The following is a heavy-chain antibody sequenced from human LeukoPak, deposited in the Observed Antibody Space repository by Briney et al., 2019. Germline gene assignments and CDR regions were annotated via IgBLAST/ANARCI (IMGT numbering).Heavy chain of an antibody. V-gene: IGHV1-24*01. CDR1: GYTLTDLS. Sequence: GASVKVSCKVSGYTLTDLSMHWVRQAPGKGLEWMGGFDPEDGETIYAQKFQGRVTMTEDTSTDTAYMELSSLRSEDTAVYYCAKRSSGWYEDFQHWGQGTLVTVSS. CDR3: AKRSSGWYEDFQH. J-gene: IGHJ1*01. D-gene: IGHD6-19*01. CDR2: FDPEDGET.